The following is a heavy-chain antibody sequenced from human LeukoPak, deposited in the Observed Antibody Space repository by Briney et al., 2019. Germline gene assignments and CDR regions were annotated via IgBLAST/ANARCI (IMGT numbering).Heavy chain of an antibody. J-gene: IGHJ4*02. CDR1: GFTFSSYA. CDR2: ISGSGGST. Sequence: GGSLRLSCAASGFTFSSYAMSWVRQAPGKGLEWVSAISGSGGSTYYADSVKGRFTISRDNSKNTLYLQMNSLRAEDTAVYYCARVKGAGYYVQYYFDYWGQGTLVTVSS. D-gene: IGHD3-9*01. V-gene: IGHV3-23*01. CDR3: ARVKGAGYYVQYYFDY.